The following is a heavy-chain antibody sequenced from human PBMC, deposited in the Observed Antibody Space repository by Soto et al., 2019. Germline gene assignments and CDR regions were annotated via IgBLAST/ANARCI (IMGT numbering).Heavy chain of an antibody. CDR3: ARMGPRAARPSY. Sequence: QVQLVESGGGLVKPGGSLRLSCAASGFTFSDYDMSWIRQAPGKGLEWVSFVSSSGTTIYYADSVKGRFTISRDNAKNSLYRQMNSLRAEDPAVYYCARMGPRAARPSYWGQGTLVTVSS. CDR2: VSSSGTTI. CDR1: GFTFSDYD. V-gene: IGHV3-11*01. D-gene: IGHD6-6*01. J-gene: IGHJ4*02.